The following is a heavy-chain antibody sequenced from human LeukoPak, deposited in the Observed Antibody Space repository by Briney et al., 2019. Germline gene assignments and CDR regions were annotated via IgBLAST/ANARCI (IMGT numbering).Heavy chain of an antibody. J-gene: IGHJ4*02. CDR1: EFTFRHAW. V-gene: IGHV3-15*01. CDR3: TGDSAIFDK. D-gene: IGHD2-21*02. Sequence: GGSLRLSCAASEFTFRHAWMSWVRQAPGKGLEWVGRIKSKTDGRTGDYAAPVKGRFTISRDDSKNRLYLEMNGLQTEDTAVYYCTGDSAIFDKWGQGTLVSVSS. CDR2: IKSKTDGRTG.